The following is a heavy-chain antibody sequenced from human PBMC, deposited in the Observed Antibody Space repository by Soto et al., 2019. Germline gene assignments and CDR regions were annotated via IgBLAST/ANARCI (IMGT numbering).Heavy chain of an antibody. CDR1: CGSFSGYY. CDR3: ARGRIAAHPSYYYYGMDV. Sequence: SETLSLTCAVYCGSFSGYYWSWIRQPPGKGLEWIGEINHSGSTNYNPSLKSRVTISVDTSKNQFSLKLSSVTAADTAVYYCARGRIAAHPSYYYYGMDVWGQGTTVTVSS. V-gene: IGHV4-34*01. CDR2: INHSGST. D-gene: IGHD6-6*01. J-gene: IGHJ6*02.